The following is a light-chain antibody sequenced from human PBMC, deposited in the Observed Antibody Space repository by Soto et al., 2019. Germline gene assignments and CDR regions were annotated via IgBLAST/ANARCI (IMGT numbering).Light chain of an antibody. Sequence: EIVLTQSPGTLSLSPGERATLSCRASQSVMSSDLAWCQQRPGQAPRLLIYGASSRATGIPDRFSGSGFGTDFSLTISRLEPEDFAVYHCQQYGRSPPTFGQGTKVEIK. V-gene: IGKV3-20*01. J-gene: IGKJ1*01. CDR1: QSVMSSD. CDR2: GAS. CDR3: QQYGRSPPT.